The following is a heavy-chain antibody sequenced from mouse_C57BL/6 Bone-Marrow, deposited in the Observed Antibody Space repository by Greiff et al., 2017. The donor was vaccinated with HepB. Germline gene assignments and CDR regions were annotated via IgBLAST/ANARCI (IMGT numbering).Heavy chain of an antibody. V-gene: IGHV2-9-1*01. D-gene: IGHD1-1*01. Sequence: VKVVESGPGLVAPSQSLSITCTVSGFSLTSYAISWVRQPPGKGLEWLGVIWTGGGTNYNSALKSRLSISKDNSKIQVFLKMNSLQTDDTARYYCARNYYGSSPYYYAMDYWGQGTSVTVSS. CDR3: ARNYYGSSPYYYAMDY. J-gene: IGHJ4*01. CDR1: GFSLTSYA. CDR2: IWTGGGT.